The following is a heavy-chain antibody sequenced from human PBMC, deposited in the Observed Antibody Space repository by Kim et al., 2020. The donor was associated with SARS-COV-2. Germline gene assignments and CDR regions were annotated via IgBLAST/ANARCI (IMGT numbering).Heavy chain of an antibody. J-gene: IGHJ4*02. Sequence: RYSPSFQGQVTISADKSISTADLQWSSLKASDTAMYYCARFNWGSWPFDYWGQGTLVTVSS. V-gene: IGHV5-51*01. CDR3: ARFNWGSWPFDY. D-gene: IGHD6-13*01.